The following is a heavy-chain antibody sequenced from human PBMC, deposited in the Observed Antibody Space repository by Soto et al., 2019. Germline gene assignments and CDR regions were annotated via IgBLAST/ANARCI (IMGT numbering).Heavy chain of an antibody. Sequence: GASLKVSCKASGYTFTSYGISWVRQAPGQGLEWMGGIIPIFGTANYAQKFQGRVTITADESTSTAYMELSSLRSEDTAVYYCARGLSHTAMVTFYYGMDVWGQGTTVTVSS. CDR2: IIPIFGTA. D-gene: IGHD5-18*01. J-gene: IGHJ6*02. CDR3: ARGLSHTAMVTFYYGMDV. CDR1: GYTFTSYG. V-gene: IGHV1-69*13.